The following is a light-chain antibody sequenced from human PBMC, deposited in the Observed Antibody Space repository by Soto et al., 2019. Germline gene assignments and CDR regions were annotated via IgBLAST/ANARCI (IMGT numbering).Light chain of an antibody. CDR2: DAS. Sequence: EIVLTQSPATLSLSPGERATLSCRASQTFSNNLAWYQQKPGQAPRLLIYDASTRATGIPARFSGSGSGTDFTITISSLEPEDFPVYYCQQRGDWPRTFGQGTKVEI. CDR3: QQRGDWPRT. J-gene: IGKJ1*01. V-gene: IGKV3-11*01. CDR1: QTFSNN.